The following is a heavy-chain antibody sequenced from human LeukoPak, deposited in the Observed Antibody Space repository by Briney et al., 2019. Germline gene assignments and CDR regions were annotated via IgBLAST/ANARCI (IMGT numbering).Heavy chain of an antibody. CDR1: GGSISSSSYY. D-gene: IGHD3-22*01. J-gene: IGHJ4*02. CDR2: IYYSGST. Sequence: SETLSLTCTVSGGSISSSSYYWGWLRQPPGKGLEWIGSIYYSGSTYYNPSLKSQVTISVDTSKNQFSLKLSSVTAADTAVYYCASFRRYYYDSSGFIPTWGQGTLVTVSS. V-gene: IGHV4-39*01. CDR3: ASFRRYYYDSSGFIPT.